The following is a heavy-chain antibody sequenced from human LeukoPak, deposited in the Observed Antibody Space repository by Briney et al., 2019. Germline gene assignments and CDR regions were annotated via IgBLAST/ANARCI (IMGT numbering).Heavy chain of an antibody. J-gene: IGHJ4*02. CDR2: IYYSGST. CDR3: ARHAARRETMIVVDLFDY. D-gene: IGHD3-22*01. V-gene: IGHV4-39*01. Sequence: SSETLSLTCAVSGGSISSSSYYWGWIRQPPGKGLEWIGTIYYSGSTYYNPSLKSRVTISVDTSKNQFSLKLSSVTAADTAVYYCARHAARRETMIVVDLFDYWGQGTLVTVSS. CDR1: GGSISSSSYY.